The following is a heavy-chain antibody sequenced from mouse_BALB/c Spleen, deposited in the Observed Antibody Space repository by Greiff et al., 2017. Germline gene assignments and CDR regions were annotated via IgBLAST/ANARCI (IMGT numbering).Heavy chain of an antibody. CDR1: GFTFSSFG. Sequence: EVQRVESGGGLVQPGGSRKLSCAASGFTFSSFGMHWVRQAPEKGLEWVAYISSGSSTIYYADTVKGRFTISRDNPKNTLFLQMTSLRSEDTAMYYCARELRLRGFAYWGQGTLVTVSA. CDR3: ARELRLRGFAY. D-gene: IGHD1-2*01. CDR2: ISSGSSTI. J-gene: IGHJ3*01. V-gene: IGHV5-17*02.